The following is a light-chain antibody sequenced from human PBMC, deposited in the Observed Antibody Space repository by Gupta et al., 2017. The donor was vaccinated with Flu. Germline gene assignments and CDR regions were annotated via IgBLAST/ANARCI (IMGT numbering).Light chain of an antibody. CDR2: DAP. J-gene: IGKJ4*01. Sequence: IQMTQSPSSLSASVRDRATITCQASHDIRRFLNWYQQKPGKAPKLLIFDAPNLDTGDPSRFSGSGFGTTSTSTISSLQHEDSATYYCQQHDYLPLTFGGGTKVEI. CDR3: QQHDYLPLT. V-gene: IGKV1-33*01. CDR1: HDIRRF.